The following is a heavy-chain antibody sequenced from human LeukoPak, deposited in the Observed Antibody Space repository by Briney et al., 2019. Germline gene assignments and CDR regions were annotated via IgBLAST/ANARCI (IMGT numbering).Heavy chain of an antibody. D-gene: IGHD2-21*01. CDR2: IRYDGGET. V-gene: IGHV3-30*02. CDR1: GVTLNRRG. J-gene: IGHJ4*02. Sequence: GGSLRLSCAASGVTLNRRGMHGVRQAPGKGLGRVAFIRYDGGETFYADFVKARFTISRDTSKNTLSLQLNTLTPEDTALYYCAKDGDDCIDYWGPGTLVTVSS. CDR3: AKDGDDCIDY.